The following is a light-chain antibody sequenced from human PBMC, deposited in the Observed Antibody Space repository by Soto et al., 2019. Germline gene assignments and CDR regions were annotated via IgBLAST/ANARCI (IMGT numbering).Light chain of an antibody. CDR1: QIILTN. V-gene: IGKV3-15*01. J-gene: IGKJ5*01. Sequence: EIVLAQSPDTLSLSPGQRATRSCRASQIILTNLAWYQQKPGQAPRLLIYGASTRATGIPARFSGSGSGTEFTLTISSLQSEDFEIYYCQQYNNWPITFGQGTRLEI. CDR3: QQYNNWPIT. CDR2: GAS.